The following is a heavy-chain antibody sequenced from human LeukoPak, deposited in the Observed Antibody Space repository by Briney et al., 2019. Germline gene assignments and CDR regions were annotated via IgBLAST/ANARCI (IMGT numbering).Heavy chain of an antibody. J-gene: IGHJ4*02. CDR2: ISGSGGST. Sequence: GGSLRLSCAASGFTFSSYAMSWVRQAPGKGLERVSTISGSGGSTYYADSVKGRFTISRDNSKNTLYLQMNSLRAEDTAVYYCAKTDHYYDSSGYFADYWGQGTLVTVSS. CDR1: GFTFSSYA. D-gene: IGHD3-22*01. CDR3: AKTDHYYDSSGYFADY. V-gene: IGHV3-23*01.